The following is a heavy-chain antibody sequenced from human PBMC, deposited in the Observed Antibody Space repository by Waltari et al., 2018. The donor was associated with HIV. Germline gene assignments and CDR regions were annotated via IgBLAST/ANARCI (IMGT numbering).Heavy chain of an antibody. J-gene: IGHJ4*02. CDR2: FWSDGVEI. CDR3: ARGYSSSRWIPLYH. CDR1: GFTFANLG. Sequence: QVQLVESGGGAVQPGTSLTLSCAVSGFTFANLGIHWVRQSPGKGLEWLAVFWSDGVEISYADSVKGRFTISKDSSQKTLYLHLTSLRAEDTALYYCARGYSSSRWIPLYHWGRGTLVTVSS. D-gene: IGHD6-6*01. V-gene: IGHV3-33*01.